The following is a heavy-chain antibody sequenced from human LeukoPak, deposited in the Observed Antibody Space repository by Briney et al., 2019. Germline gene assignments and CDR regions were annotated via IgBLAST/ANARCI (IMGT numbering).Heavy chain of an antibody. D-gene: IGHD1-26*01. CDR2: ISGSGGST. Sequence: PGGSLRLSCAASGFTFSSYAMSWVRQAPGKGLEWFSAISGSGGSTYSADSVKGRFTISRDNSKNTLYLQMNSLRAEDTAVYYCAKDWPIVGAIVYYFDYWGQGTLVTVSS. CDR1: GFTFSSYA. V-gene: IGHV3-23*01. CDR3: AKDWPIVGAIVYYFDY. J-gene: IGHJ4*02.